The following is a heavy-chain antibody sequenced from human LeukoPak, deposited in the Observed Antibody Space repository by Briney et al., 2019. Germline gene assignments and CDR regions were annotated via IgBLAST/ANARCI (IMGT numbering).Heavy chain of an antibody. CDR2: ISSSGDTI. V-gene: IGHV3-48*03. CDR3: ARDDSYGLDY. J-gene: IGHJ4*02. Sequence: PGGSLRLSCAASGFXFSSYEMNWVRQAPGKGLEWVSYISSSGDTIYYADSVKGRFTISRDNAKNSLYLRMNSLRAEDTAVYYCARDDSYGLDYWGQGTLVTVSS. CDR1: GFXFSSYE. D-gene: IGHD5-18*01.